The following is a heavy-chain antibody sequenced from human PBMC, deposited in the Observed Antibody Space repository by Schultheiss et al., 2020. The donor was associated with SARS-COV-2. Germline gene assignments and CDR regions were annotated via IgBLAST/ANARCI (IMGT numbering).Heavy chain of an antibody. V-gene: IGHV3-23*01. D-gene: IGHD3-22*01. Sequence: GESLKISCAASGFTFSSYAMSWVRQAPGKGLEWVSAISGSGGSTYYADSVKGRFTISRDNSKNTLYLQMNSLRAEDTAVYYCAREFGHDSSGFDYWGQGTLVTVSS. CDR3: AREFGHDSSGFDY. CDR1: GFTFSSYA. J-gene: IGHJ4*02. CDR2: ISGSGGST.